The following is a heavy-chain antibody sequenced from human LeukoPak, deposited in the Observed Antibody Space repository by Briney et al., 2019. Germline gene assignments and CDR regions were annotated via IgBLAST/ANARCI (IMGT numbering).Heavy chain of an antibody. CDR2: IYRTGIT. CDR1: SYSITSGYY. V-gene: IGHV4-38-2*02. Sequence: SETLSLTCTVSSYSITSGYYWGWIRQPPGKGLEWIGSIYRTGITYYNPSLTSRLTISVDTSKNQFSLNLSSVTAADTAVYYCAVYYYDSSGFYGPIDYWGQGTLVTVSS. J-gene: IGHJ4*02. D-gene: IGHD3-22*01. CDR3: AVYYYDSSGFYGPIDY.